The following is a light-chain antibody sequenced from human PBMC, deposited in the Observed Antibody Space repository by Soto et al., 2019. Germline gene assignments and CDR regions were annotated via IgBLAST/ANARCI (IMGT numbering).Light chain of an antibody. CDR1: SSNIGSNT. Sequence: QSVLTQSPSASGTPGQRVIISCSGSSSNIGSNTVNWYQQLPGTAPKLLIYSHNQRPSGVPDRFSGSQSGTSASLAINGLQSEDEADYYCATWDDRLDGYVFGTGTKVTVL. CDR2: SHN. CDR3: ATWDDRLDGYV. J-gene: IGLJ1*01. V-gene: IGLV1-44*01.